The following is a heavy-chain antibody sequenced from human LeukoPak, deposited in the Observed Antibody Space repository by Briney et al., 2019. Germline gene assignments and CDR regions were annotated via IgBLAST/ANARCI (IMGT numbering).Heavy chain of an antibody. Sequence: ASVKVSCKASGGTFSSYAISWVRQAPGQGLEWMGGIIPIFGTANYAQKFQGRVTITADESTSTAYMELSSLRSEDTAVYYCASLYSSGWYGGLVGFDYWGQGTLVTVSS. CDR3: ASLYSSGWYGGLVGFDY. CDR1: GGTFSSYA. V-gene: IGHV1-69*13. CDR2: IIPIFGTA. D-gene: IGHD6-19*01. J-gene: IGHJ4*02.